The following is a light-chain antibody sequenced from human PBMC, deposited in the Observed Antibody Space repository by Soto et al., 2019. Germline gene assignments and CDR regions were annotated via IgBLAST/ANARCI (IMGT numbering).Light chain of an antibody. CDR2: LEGSGSY. J-gene: IGLJ1*01. Sequence: QLVLTQSSSASASLRSSVKLTCTLSSGHSSYIIAWHQQQPGKAPRYLMKLEGSGSYNKGSGVPDRFSGSSSGADRYLTISNLQFEDEADYYCETWDSNTRVFGTGTKVTVL. CDR1: SGHSSYI. V-gene: IGLV4-60*02. CDR3: ETWDSNTRV.